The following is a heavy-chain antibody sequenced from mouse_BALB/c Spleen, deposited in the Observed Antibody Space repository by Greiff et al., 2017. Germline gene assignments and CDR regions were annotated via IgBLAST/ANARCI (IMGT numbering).Heavy chain of an antibody. J-gene: IGHJ4*01. Sequence: QVQLQQSGPGLVQPSQSLSITCTVSGFSLTSYGVHWVRQSPGKGLEWLGVIWSGGSTDYNAAFISRLSISKDNSKSQVFFKMNSLQANDTAIYYCARNPQFSTTVLYAMDYWGQGTSVTVSS. CDR2: IWSGGST. CDR3: ARNPQFSTTVLYAMDY. V-gene: IGHV2-2*02. D-gene: IGHD1-2*01. CDR1: GFSLTSYG.